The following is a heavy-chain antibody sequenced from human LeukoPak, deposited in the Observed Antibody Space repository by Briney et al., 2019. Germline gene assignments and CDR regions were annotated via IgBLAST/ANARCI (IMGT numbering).Heavy chain of an antibody. D-gene: IGHD3-22*01. Sequence: SVKVSCKASGGTFSSYVISWVRQAPGQGLEWMGGIIPIFGTANYAQKFQGRVTITADESTSTAYMELSSLRSEDTAVYYCARLISGYEGFDYWGQGTLVTVSS. J-gene: IGHJ4*02. V-gene: IGHV1-69*13. CDR2: IIPIFGTA. CDR3: ARLISGYEGFDY. CDR1: GGTFSSYV.